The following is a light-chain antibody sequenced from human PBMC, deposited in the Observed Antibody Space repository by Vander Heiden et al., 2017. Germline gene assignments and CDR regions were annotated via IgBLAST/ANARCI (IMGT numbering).Light chain of an antibody. CDR2: GAS. J-gene: IGKJ2*01. V-gene: IGKV3-20*01. Sequence: EIVLTQSPGTLSLSPGERATLSCRASQSVSSSYLAWYQQKPGRAPRLLVYGASSRATGIPDRFSGSGSGTDFTLTISRLEPEDFAVYYCQQYGSSPQYTFGPGTKLEIK. CDR3: QQYGSSPQYT. CDR1: QSVSSSY.